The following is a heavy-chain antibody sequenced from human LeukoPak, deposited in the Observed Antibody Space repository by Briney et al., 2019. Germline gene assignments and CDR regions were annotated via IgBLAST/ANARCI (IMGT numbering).Heavy chain of an antibody. CDR3: ARDISATGDWFDP. V-gene: IGHV1-18*04. D-gene: IGHD5-24*01. J-gene: IGHJ5*02. CDR2: ISVYNGKT. CDR1: GYTFTDYY. Sequence: GASVKVSCKASGYTFTDYYIHWVRQVPGQGLEWMGWISVYNGKTNYAQKLQGRVTMTTDTSTSTAYMELRSLRSDDTAVYYCARDISATGDWFDPWGQGTLVTVST.